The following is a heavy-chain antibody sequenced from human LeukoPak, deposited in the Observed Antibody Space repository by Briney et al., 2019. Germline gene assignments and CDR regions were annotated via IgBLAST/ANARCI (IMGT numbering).Heavy chain of an antibody. CDR1: GGSISSSSFY. Sequence: SETLSLTCTVSGGSISSSSFYWGWIRQPPGKGLEWIGSIYYSGSTYYNPSLKSRVTISVDTSKNQFSLKLSSVTAADTAVYYCARHVSSSWYDYWGQGTLVTVSS. CDR2: IYYSGST. D-gene: IGHD6-13*01. CDR3: ARHVSSSWYDY. J-gene: IGHJ4*02. V-gene: IGHV4-39*01.